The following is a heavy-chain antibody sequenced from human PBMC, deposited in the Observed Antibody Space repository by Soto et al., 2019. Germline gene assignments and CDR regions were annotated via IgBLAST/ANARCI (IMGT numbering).Heavy chain of an antibody. CDR3: ARDTNVAPTFHYHGMDV. J-gene: IGHJ6*02. V-gene: IGHV1-46*01. CDR1: GYTFTRYY. D-gene: IGHD3-16*01. Sequence: QVQLVQSGAEVKKPGASVKVSCKASGYTFTRYYIHWVRQAPGQGLEWMGIINPDTGSASYAQKLQGRVAVTRDTSTSTAYMELSSLGSDDTAVYYCARDTNVAPTFHYHGMDVWGQGTTVTVSS. CDR2: INPDTGSA.